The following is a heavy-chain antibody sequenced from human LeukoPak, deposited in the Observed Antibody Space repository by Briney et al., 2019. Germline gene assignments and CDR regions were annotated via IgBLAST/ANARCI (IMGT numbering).Heavy chain of an antibody. J-gene: IGHJ3*02. CDR3: ARDLESSDWYDRKDAFDI. V-gene: IGHV3-30*03. Sequence: GRSLRLSCAASGFTFSSYGMHWVRQAPGKGLEWVAVISYDGSNKYYADSVKGRFTISRDNSKNTLYLQMNSLRTEDTAVYYCARDLESSDWYDRKDAFDIWGQGTMVTVSS. CDR1: GFTFSSYG. CDR2: ISYDGSNK. D-gene: IGHD6-19*01.